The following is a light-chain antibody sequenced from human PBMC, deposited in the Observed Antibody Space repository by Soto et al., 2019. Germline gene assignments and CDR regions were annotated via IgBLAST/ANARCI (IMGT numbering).Light chain of an antibody. J-gene: IGKJ2*01. CDR3: QQYGGSPPYT. CDR2: GAS. Sequence: EIVLTQSPGTLSLSPGARVTLSCRASQRVYTSYLAWYQQKPGQAPRLLLFGASSRATGTPDRFIGSVSGTDFTLTISRLEPEDFAVYYCQQYGGSPPYTFGQGTKLEIK. V-gene: IGKV3-20*01. CDR1: QRVYTSY.